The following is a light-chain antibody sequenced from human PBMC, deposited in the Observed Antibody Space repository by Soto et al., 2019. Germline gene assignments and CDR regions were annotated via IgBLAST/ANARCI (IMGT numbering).Light chain of an antibody. CDR3: SSYTSSSTPYV. V-gene: IGLV2-14*01. Sequence: QSVMTQPASVSGSPGQSITISWTGTSSDVGGYNDVSWYQQHPGKAPKLMIYEVSKRPSGVSNRFSGSKSGNTASLTISGLQAEDEADYYCSSYTSSSTPYVFGTGTKVTVL. J-gene: IGLJ1*01. CDR1: SSDVGGYND. CDR2: EVS.